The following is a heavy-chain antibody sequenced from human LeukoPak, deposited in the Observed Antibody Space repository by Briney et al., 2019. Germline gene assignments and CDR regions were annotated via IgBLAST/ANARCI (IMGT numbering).Heavy chain of an antibody. CDR1: GFSLSSYA. D-gene: IGHD6-19*01. CDR3: GRPTKYWLVRGNGVDV. V-gene: IGHV3-23*01. Sequence: GGSLRLSCAASGFSLSSYAMTWVRQAPGKGLEWVSSIDAGGGDTYHSDSVKGRFTISRDNSMNTLYLQMNRLRADDTAVYYCGRPTKYWLVRGNGVDVWGQGTTVTVSS. CDR2: IDAGGGDT. J-gene: IGHJ6*02.